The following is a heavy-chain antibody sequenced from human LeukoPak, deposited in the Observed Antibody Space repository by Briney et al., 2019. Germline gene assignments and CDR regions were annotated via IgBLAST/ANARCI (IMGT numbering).Heavy chain of an antibody. CDR1: GYTFISHY. D-gene: IGHD3-10*01. J-gene: IGHJ4*02. Sequence: GASVKVSCKASGYTFISHYMHWVRQAPGQGLEWMGIINTSGGSTRYAQKFQGRVTMTRATSISTAYMELSRLRSDDTAVYYCARSRTGSGFLFDYWGQGTLVTVSS. CDR3: ARSRTGSGFLFDY. V-gene: IGHV1-46*01. CDR2: INTSGGST.